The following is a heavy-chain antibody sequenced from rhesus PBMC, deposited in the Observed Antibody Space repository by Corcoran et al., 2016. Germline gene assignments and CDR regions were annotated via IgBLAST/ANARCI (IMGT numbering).Heavy chain of an antibody. V-gene: IGHV4-173*01. CDR1: GDSISNNH. J-gene: IGHJ4*01. Sequence: QLQLQESGPGLVKPSETLSLTCAVSGDSISNNHWVWIRQPPGTGLEWIGRIVGGAVNPAYNPSLGSLVTISTDTSPNQFSLKVNSVIAADTAVYYCARGCSYRGCPLVHIDYWGQGVLVTVSS. CDR2: IVGGAVNP. CDR3: ARGCSYRGCPLVHIDY. D-gene: IGHD2-33*01.